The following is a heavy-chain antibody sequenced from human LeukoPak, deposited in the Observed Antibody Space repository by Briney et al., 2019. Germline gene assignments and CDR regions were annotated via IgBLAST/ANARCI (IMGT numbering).Heavy chain of an antibody. Sequence: SGTLSLTCAVSGGSISSSNWWSWVRQPPGKGLEWIGEIYHSGSTNYNPSLKSRVTISVDTSKNQFSLKLSSVTAADTAVYYCARARGYSYGLGRVLDAFDIXGXGTMVTVSS. CDR3: ARARGYSYGLGRVLDAFDI. D-gene: IGHD5-18*01. CDR2: IYHSGST. J-gene: IGHJ3*02. V-gene: IGHV4-4*02. CDR1: GGSISSSNW.